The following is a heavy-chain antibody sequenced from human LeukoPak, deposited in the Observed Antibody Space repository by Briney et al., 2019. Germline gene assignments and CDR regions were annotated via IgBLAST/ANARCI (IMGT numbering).Heavy chain of an antibody. CDR1: GGSISSYY. CDR3: ARLGAFYCSSTSCSIDAFDI. Sequence: PSETLSLTCTVSGGSISSYYWSWIRQPPGKGLEWIGYIYYSGSTNYNPSLKSRVTISVDTSKNQFSLKLSSVTAADTAVYYCARLGAFYCSSTSCSIDAFDIWGQGTMVTVSS. J-gene: IGHJ3*02. V-gene: IGHV4-59*01. D-gene: IGHD2-2*01. CDR2: IYYSGST.